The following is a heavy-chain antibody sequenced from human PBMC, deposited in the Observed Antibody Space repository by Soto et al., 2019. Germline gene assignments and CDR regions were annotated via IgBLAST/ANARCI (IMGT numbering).Heavy chain of an antibody. J-gene: IGHJ4*02. CDR2: INPNSGGT. CDR1: GYIFTDYY. Sequence: ASVKVSCKASGYIFTDYYMHWVRQAPGQELGWMGRINPNSGGTNYAQKFQGRVTMTRDTSTSTVYMEVSSLRSEDTAVYYCAREMYTTRGSPFDYWGQRTLVTVSS. D-gene: IGHD3-16*01. V-gene: IGHV1-2*06. CDR3: AREMYTTRGSPFDY.